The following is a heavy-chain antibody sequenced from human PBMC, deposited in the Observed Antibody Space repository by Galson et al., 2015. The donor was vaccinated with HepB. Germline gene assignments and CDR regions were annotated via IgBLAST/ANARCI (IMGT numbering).Heavy chain of an antibody. CDR3: ARDLRPTNFGVFTLDY. D-gene: IGHD3-3*01. CDR2: INPNGGAT. CDR1: GYTLTGYH. Sequence: SVKVSCKASGYTLTGYHIHWVRQAPGQGLEWLGRINPNGGATTYAQKFQGRVTLTRTTSSKTAYMELTSLKPDDSAVYYCARDLRPTNFGVFTLDYWGQGSLVTVSS. V-gene: IGHV1-2*06. J-gene: IGHJ4*02.